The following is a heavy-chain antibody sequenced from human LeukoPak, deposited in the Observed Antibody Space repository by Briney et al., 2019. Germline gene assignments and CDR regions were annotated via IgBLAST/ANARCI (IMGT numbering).Heavy chain of an antibody. V-gene: IGHV4-34*01. CDR1: GGSLSGYY. D-gene: IGHD1-26*01. CDR2: INHGGDT. Sequence: SETLSLTCTVYGGSLSGYYWSWIRQPPWKGLEWIGIINHGGDTNYNPSLKSRVTVSVDTSKNQFSLKLSSVTAADTAVYYCARLEVIVGANYFDYWGQGTLVTVSS. J-gene: IGHJ4*02. CDR3: ARLEVIVGANYFDY.